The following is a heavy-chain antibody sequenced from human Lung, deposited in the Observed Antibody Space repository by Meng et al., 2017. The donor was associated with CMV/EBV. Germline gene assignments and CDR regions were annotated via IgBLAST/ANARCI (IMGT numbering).Heavy chain of an antibody. D-gene: IGHD3-22*01. Sequence: SQTXSLTXXISGDSVSSNSATWNWIRQSPSRGLEWLGRTYYKSKWNHDYAVSVKSRISFNPDTSKNQFSLQLSSVTPEDTAVYYCARVFGDITGYVFDYWGQGTXVTVSS. CDR2: TYYKSKWNH. CDR1: GDSVSSNSAT. J-gene: IGHJ4*02. CDR3: ARVFGDITGYVFDY. V-gene: IGHV6-1*01.